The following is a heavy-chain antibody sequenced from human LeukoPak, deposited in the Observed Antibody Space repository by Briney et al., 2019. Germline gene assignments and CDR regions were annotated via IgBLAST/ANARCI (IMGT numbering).Heavy chain of an antibody. CDR3: AKDGPDYGDYVSYFDY. D-gene: IGHD4-17*01. V-gene: IGHV3-23*01. J-gene: IGHJ4*02. CDR1: GFTFSSSA. Sequence: GGSLRLSCAASGFTFSSSAMSWVRQAPGKGLEWVSAISNNGGYTYYADSVQGRFTISRDNSKSTLCLQMNSLRAEDTAVYCCAKDGPDYGDYVSYFDYWGQGTLVTVSS. CDR2: ISNNGGYT.